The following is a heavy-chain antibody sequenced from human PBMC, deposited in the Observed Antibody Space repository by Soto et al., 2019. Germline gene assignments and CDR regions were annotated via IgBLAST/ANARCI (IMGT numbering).Heavy chain of an antibody. D-gene: IGHD6-19*01. V-gene: IGHV3-30*18. Sequence: GGSLRLSCAAPGFTFSSYGMHWVRQAPGKGLEWVAVISYDGSNKYYADSVKGRFTISRDNSKNTLYLQMNSLRAEDTAVYYCAKQISSGWHYFDYWGQGTLVTVSS. CDR2: ISYDGSNK. CDR3: AKQISSGWHYFDY. CDR1: GFTFSSYG. J-gene: IGHJ4*02.